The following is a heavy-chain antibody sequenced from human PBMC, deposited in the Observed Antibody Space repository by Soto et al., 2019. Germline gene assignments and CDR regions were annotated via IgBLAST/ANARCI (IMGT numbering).Heavy chain of an antibody. CDR2: LYHSGST. D-gene: IGHD4-17*01. CDR3: ARERMGTVTNHAGLGMDV. V-gene: IGHV4-4*02. Sequence: SETLSLTCAVSGGSISSSNWWSWVRQPPGKGLEWIGELYHSGSTNYNPSLKSRVTISVDKSKNQFSLKLSSVTAADTAVYYCARERMGTVTNHAGLGMDVWGQGTTVTVSS. J-gene: IGHJ6*02. CDR1: GGSISSSNW.